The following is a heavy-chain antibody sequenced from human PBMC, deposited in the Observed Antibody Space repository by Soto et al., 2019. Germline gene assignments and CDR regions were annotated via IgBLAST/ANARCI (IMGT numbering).Heavy chain of an antibody. CDR3: ARDPGKSGSYYHSYYYGMDV. D-gene: IGHD3-10*01. Sequence: GASVKVSCKASGYTFTSYGMSWVRQAPGQGLEWMGWISAYNGNTNNAQKLQGRVTMTTDTSTSTAYMELRSLRSDDTAVYYCARDPGKSGSYYHSYYYGMDVWGQGTTVTVSS. CDR2: ISAYNGNT. V-gene: IGHV1-18*01. J-gene: IGHJ6*02. CDR1: GYTFTSYG.